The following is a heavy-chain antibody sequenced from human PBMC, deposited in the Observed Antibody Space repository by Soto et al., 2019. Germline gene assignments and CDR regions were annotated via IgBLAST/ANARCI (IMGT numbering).Heavy chain of an antibody. CDR3: AKNGQGPTHPYCSGGSCYSNYYYYYMDV. D-gene: IGHD2-15*01. V-gene: IGHV3-30*02. CDR1: EIIFSGYG. Sequence: PGGSLRLSCAVSEIIFSGYGMHWVRQAPGKGLEWVAVIRFDGSNIHYADSVKGRFTISRDNSKNTLYLQMNSLRAEDTAVYYCAKNGQGPTHPYCSGGSCYSNYYYYYMDVWGKGTTVTVSS. CDR2: IRFDGSNI. J-gene: IGHJ6*03.